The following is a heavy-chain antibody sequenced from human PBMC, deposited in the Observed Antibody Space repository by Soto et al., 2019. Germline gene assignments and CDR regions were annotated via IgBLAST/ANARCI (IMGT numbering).Heavy chain of an antibody. CDR1: GGSISSSNYH. Sequence: QLQLQESGPGLVKPSETLSLTCTVSGGSISSSNYHWGWIRQPPGKGLEWIGSMYYSGSAYYNPAXKXGGTIAVDTSKNQFSLKLTSVTAADTAVYHCARHVGNSPPGSWGQGTLVTVSS. CDR2: MYYSGSA. V-gene: IGHV4-39*01. J-gene: IGHJ4*02. D-gene: IGHD1-26*01. CDR3: ARHVGNSPPGS.